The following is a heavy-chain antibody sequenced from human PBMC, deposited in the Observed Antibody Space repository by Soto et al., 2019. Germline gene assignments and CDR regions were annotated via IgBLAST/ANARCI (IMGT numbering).Heavy chain of an antibody. CDR1: GGSFSGYY. J-gene: IGHJ6*02. Sequence: PSETLSLTCAVYGGSFSGYYWSWIRQPPGKGLEWIGEINHSGSTNYNPSLKSRVTISVDTSKKQFSLKLSSVNAADTAVYYCARGVGAGTQKHYYYYYFGMYXWGQGTTVTVS. V-gene: IGHV4-34*01. CDR3: ARGVGAGTQKHYYYYYFGMYX. CDR2: INHSGST. D-gene: IGHD1-7*01.